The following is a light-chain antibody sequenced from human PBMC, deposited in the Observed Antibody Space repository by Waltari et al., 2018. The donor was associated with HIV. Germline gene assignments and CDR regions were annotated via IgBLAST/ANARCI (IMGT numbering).Light chain of an antibody. Sequence: DIQMTQSPSSLSASVGDRVTITCQASQDITNALNWYQQKPGKAPELLIYDASNLETGVPSRFSGSGSGTDFTFTISSLQHEDIATYYCQHYESLPYVFGRGTKLEIK. CDR1: QDITNA. V-gene: IGKV1-33*01. J-gene: IGKJ2*01. CDR2: DAS. CDR3: QHYESLPYV.